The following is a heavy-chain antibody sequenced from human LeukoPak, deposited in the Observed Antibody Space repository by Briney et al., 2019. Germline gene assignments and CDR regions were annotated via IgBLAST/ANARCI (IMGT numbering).Heavy chain of an antibody. J-gene: IGHJ4*02. D-gene: IGHD5-12*01. CDR2: IIPIFGTA. CDR1: GGTFSSYA. V-gene: IGHV1-69*06. CDR3: ARVGGYEKYYFDY. Sequence: ASVKVSCKASGGTFSSYAISWVRQAPGQGLEWMGGIIPIFGTANYAQKSQGRVTITADKSTSTAYMELSSLRSEDTAVYYCARVGGYEKYYFDYWGQGTLVTVSS.